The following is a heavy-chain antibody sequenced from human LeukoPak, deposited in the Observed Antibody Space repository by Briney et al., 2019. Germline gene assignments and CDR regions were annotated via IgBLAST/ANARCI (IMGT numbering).Heavy chain of an antibody. D-gene: IGHD6-13*01. Sequence: GFTXXSYSMSWGRQAAGKWMEWVSYISSSSSTIYYADCVKGRFTISRDNPKNSLYLQMNSLRAEDTAVYYCARDGTAVGINYDYWGQGTLVTVSS. CDR3: ARDGTAVGINYDY. J-gene: IGHJ4*02. V-gene: IGHV3-48*01. CDR1: GFTXXSYS. CDR2: ISSSSSTI.